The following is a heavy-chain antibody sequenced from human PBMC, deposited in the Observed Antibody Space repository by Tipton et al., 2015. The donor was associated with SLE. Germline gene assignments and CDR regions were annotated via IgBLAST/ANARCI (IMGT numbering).Heavy chain of an antibody. CDR3: ASGGKRRPVLAPAVEV. V-gene: IGHV4-59*01. D-gene: IGHD2-15*01. J-gene: IGHJ4*02. Sequence: TLSLTCTVSSDSMSSYYWSWIRQPPGKGLEWIGCIYYRGGTNYNPSFKSRVTLSVDTSKNQFSLKLSSVTAADTAVYYCASGGKRRPVLAPAVEVWGQGTLVTVSS. CDR1: SDSMSSYY. CDR2: IYYRGGT.